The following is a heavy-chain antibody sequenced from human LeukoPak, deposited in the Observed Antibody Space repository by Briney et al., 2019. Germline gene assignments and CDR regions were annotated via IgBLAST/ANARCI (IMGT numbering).Heavy chain of an antibody. CDR2: ISAYNGNT. D-gene: IGHD2-2*01. CDR3: ARTLLPAAWGAFDI. CDR1: GYTFTSYG. J-gene: IGHJ3*02. Sequence: ASVKVSCKASGYTFTSYGISWVRQAPGQGLEWMGWISAYNGNTNYAQKLQGRVTMTTDTSTRTAYMELRSLRSDDTAVYYCARTLLPAAWGAFDIWGQGTMVTVSS. V-gene: IGHV1-18*01.